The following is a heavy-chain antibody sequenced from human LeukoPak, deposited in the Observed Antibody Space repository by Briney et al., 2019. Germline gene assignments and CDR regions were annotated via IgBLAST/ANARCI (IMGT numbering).Heavy chain of an antibody. Sequence: SETLSLTCAVYGGSFSGYYWSWIRQPPGKGLEWIGEINHSGSTNYNPSLKSRVTISVDTSKNQFSLKLSSVTAADTAVYYCARGPPILLWFGELLSTYFDYWGQGTPVTVSS. J-gene: IGHJ4*02. D-gene: IGHD3-10*01. CDR2: INHSGST. CDR1: GGSFSGYY. CDR3: ARGPPILLWFGELLSTYFDY. V-gene: IGHV4-34*01.